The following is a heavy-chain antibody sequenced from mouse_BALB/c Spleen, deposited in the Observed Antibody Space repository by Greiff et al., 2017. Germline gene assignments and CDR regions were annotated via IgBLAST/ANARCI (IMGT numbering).Heavy chain of an antibody. V-gene: IGHV5-17*02. CDR3: VKGRYAMDY. CDR1: GFTFSSFG. Sequence: EVQGVESGGGLVQPGGSRKLSCAASGFTFSSFGMHWVRQAPEKGLEWVAYISSGSSTIYYADTVKGRFTISRDNPKNTLFLQMTSLRSEDTAMYYCVKGRYAMDYWGQGTSVTVSS. CDR2: ISSGSSTI. J-gene: IGHJ4*01.